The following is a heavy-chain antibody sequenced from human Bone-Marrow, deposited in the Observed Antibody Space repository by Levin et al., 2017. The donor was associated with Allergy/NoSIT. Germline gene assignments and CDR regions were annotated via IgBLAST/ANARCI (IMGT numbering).Heavy chain of an antibody. CDR1: GVSISSSRYQ. J-gene: IGHJ4*02. Sequence: KTSETLSLTCTVSGVSISSSRYQWGWIRQPPGEGLEWIGTIYYSGVTYYNTSLKSRVTISVDTSKNQFSLRLSSVTATDTAVYYCARHVPRGGVVTSGWGMPFDCWGQGTLVTVSS. D-gene: IGHD3-10*01. CDR2: IYYSGVT. V-gene: IGHV4-39*01. CDR3: ARHVPRGGVVTSGWGMPFDC.